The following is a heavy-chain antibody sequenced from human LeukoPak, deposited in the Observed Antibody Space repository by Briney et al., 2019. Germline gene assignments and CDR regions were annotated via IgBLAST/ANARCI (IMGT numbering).Heavy chain of an antibody. V-gene: IGHV3-30-3*01. CDR3: ARDMSSSSPTGYGMDV. CDR1: GFTFSNYA. J-gene: IGHJ6*02. CDR2: ISYDGSNK. D-gene: IGHD2-2*01. Sequence: PGGSLRLSCAASGFTFSNYAMHWVRQAPGKGLEWVAVISYDGSNKYYADSVKGRFTISRDSPKNTLYLQMNSLRGEDTAVYYCARDMSSSSPTGYGMDVWGQGTTVTVSS.